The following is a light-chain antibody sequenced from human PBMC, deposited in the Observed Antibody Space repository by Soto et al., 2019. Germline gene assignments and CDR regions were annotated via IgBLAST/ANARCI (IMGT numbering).Light chain of an antibody. Sequence: DIQMTQSPSSLSASVGDRVTITCRASQNIGRWLAWYQQKPGKAPKLMIYDVSTLISGVPSRFSGSGSGTEFPLTISSLQPDDFTTYYCQQYNLHSPATFGPGTLVEIK. V-gene: IGKV1-5*01. CDR3: QQYNLHSPAT. CDR2: DVS. CDR1: QNIGRW. J-gene: IGKJ1*01.